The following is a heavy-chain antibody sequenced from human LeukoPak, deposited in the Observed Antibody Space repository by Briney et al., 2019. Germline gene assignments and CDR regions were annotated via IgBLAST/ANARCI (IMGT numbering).Heavy chain of an antibody. Sequence: SGGSLRLSCAASGFTFSSYSMNWVRQAPGKGLEWVSSISSSSSYIYYADSVKGRFTTSRDNAKNSLYLQMNSLRAEDTAVYYCARDSKLFSGLSRAWYFDLWGRGTLVTVSS. V-gene: IGHV3-21*01. CDR3: ARDSKLFSGLSRAWYFDL. J-gene: IGHJ2*01. D-gene: IGHD3-10*01. CDR1: GFTFSSYS. CDR2: ISSSSSYI.